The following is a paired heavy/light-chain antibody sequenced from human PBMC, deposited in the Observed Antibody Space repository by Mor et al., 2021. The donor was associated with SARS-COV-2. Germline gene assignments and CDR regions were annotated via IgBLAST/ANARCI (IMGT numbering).Heavy chain of an antibody. Sequence: QVHLVQSGAEVKKPGASVKVSCKASGYTFTSHYMHWVRQAPGQGLEWMGIINLDGGSTSYAEKFQGRVTMTRDTSTSTVYMELSSLRSEDTAVYCCAIIDFGSSYPVWGQGTTVTVSS. CDR3: AIIDFGSSYPV. V-gene: IGHV1-46*03. J-gene: IGHJ6*02. CDR2: INLDGGST. CDR1: GYTFTSHY. D-gene: IGHD3-3*01.
Light chain of an antibody. Sequence: EIVMTQSPATLSVSPGERATLSCRASQSVSSNLAWYQQKPGQAPRLLIYGASTRATGIPARFSGSGSGTEFTLTISGLQSEDFAVYYCHQYNNWPPWTFGQGTKVEIK. CDR2: GAS. J-gene: IGKJ1*01. CDR3: HQYNNWPPWT. CDR1: QSVSSN. V-gene: IGKV3-15*01.